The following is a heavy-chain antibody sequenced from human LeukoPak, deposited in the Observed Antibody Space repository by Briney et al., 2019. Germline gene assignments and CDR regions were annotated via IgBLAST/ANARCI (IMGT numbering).Heavy chain of an antibody. CDR2: INHSGST. Sequence: SETPSLTCAVYGGSSSGSYWCWIRQPPRKGLGWSGEINHSGSTNYNPSPQSRVTISVDTSKNQFSLKLSSVTAADTAVYYCARGLPYDSSGYYGNYFDYWGQGTLVTVSS. CDR1: GGSSSGSY. CDR3: ARGLPYDSSGYYGNYFDY. D-gene: IGHD3-22*01. J-gene: IGHJ4*02. V-gene: IGHV4-34*01.